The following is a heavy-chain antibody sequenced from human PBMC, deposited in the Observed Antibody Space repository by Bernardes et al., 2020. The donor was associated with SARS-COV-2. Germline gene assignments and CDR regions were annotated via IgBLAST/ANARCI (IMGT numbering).Heavy chain of an antibody. Sequence: GGSLRLSCAASGFTFSSYAMHWVRQAPGKGLEWVAVISYDGSNKYYADSVKGRFTISRDNSKNTLYLQMNSLRAEDTAVYYCARVHSSSWSGYYGMDVWGQGTTVTVSS. CDR3: ARVHSSSWSGYYGMDV. D-gene: IGHD6-13*01. V-gene: IGHV3-30-3*01. CDR1: GFTFSSYA. CDR2: ISYDGSNK. J-gene: IGHJ6*02.